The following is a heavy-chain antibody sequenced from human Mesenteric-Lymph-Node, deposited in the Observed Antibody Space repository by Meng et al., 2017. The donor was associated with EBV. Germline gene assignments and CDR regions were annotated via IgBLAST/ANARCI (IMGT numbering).Heavy chain of an antibody. J-gene: IGHJ4*02. Sequence: QVQLVESGGGGVKPGRSLILSCSASGFTFQNYGMYWVRQAPGKGLGWVAFIWYDGSNKFYADSVKGRFSISRDNSKDTLYLQMNSLSAEDTAVYYCARDTPNYYGSGSYSHTFDYWGQGTLVTVSS. V-gene: IGHV3-33*01. CDR3: ARDTPNYYGSGSYSHTFDY. D-gene: IGHD3-10*01. CDR1: GFTFQNYG. CDR2: IWYDGSNK.